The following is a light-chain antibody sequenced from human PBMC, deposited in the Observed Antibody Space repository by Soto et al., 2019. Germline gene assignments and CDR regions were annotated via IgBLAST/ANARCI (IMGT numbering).Light chain of an antibody. Sequence: EIVMTQSPATLSVSPGERATLSCRASQSVSSKLAWYQQKLGQAPRLLIYGASTRAAGIPARFSGSGSGTEFTLTISSLQSEDFAVYYCQQYNNWPQTFGQGTKVEIK. CDR1: QSVSSK. V-gene: IGKV3-15*01. CDR3: QQYNNWPQT. J-gene: IGKJ1*01. CDR2: GAS.